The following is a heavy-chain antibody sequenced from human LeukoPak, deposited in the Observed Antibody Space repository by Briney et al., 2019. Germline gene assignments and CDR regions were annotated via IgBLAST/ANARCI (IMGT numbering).Heavy chain of an antibody. Sequence: GASVKVSCKASGYTFTSYGISWVRQAPGQGLEWMGGIIPIFGTANYAQKFQGRVTITADESTSTAYMELSSLRSEDTAVYYCARNGASPYYYYYYGMDVWGQGTTVTVSS. J-gene: IGHJ6*02. CDR2: IIPIFGTA. CDR3: ARNGASPYYYYYYGMDV. CDR1: GYTFTSYG. V-gene: IGHV1-69*13. D-gene: IGHD1-26*01.